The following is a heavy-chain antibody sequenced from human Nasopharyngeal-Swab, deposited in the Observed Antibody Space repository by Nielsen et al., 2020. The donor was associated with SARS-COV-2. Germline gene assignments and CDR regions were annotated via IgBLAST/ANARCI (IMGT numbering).Heavy chain of an antibody. CDR3: ARVGTYYYDSSGHLNYYYYYYMDV. D-gene: IGHD3-22*01. V-gene: IGHV4-59*01. J-gene: IGHJ6*03. Sequence: VRQMPGKGLEWIGYIYYSGSTNYNPSLKSRVTISVDTSKNQFSLKLSSVTAADTAVYYCARVGTYYYDSSGHLNYYYYYYMDVWGKGTTVTVSS. CDR2: IYYSGST.